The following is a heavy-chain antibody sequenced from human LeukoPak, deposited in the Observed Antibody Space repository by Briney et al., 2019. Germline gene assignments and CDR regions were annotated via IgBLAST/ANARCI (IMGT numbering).Heavy chain of an antibody. D-gene: IGHD3-22*01. CDR2: INSDGSNK. V-gene: IGHV3-74*01. J-gene: IGHJ3*02. Sequence: GGSLRLSCAASGFTFSSYWIHWVRHAPAKGLVWVSRINSDGSNKTYADFAKGRFPISRDNAKNTLYLQMDSRRAEDTAVYYCASVQGYYDGSRTLHIWGRGTMVTVSS. CDR3: ASVQGYYDGSRTLHI. CDR1: GFTFSSYW.